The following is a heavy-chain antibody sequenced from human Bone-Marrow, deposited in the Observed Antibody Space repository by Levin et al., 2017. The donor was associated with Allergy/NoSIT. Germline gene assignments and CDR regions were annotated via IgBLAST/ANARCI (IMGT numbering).Heavy chain of an antibody. J-gene: IGHJ4*02. V-gene: IGHV1-18*01. CDR3: ARDHGGNYNRLDY. CDR1: GYTFINAG. CDR2: ISPYNGNT. Sequence: GESLKISCKASGYTFINAGISWVRQAPGQGLEWMGWISPYNGNTNYAQKVQGRVTMTTDTSATTAYLELTSLRSDDTAVYYCARDHGGNYNRLDYWGQGTLVTVSS. D-gene: IGHD4-23*01.